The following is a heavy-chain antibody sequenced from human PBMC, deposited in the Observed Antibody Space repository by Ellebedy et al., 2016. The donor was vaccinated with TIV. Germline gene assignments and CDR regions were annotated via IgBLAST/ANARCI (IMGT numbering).Heavy chain of an antibody. CDR3: ATYLGDVWTSQFDP. V-gene: IGHV7-4-1*02. Sequence: AASVKVSCKASGYTFTDHAMSWLRQAPGQGLEWMGWINTNTGKPTYARGLTGRFVFSLDTSVTTAYLQISSLKAEDTGMYYCATYLGDVWTSQFDPWGQGTLVTVSS. CDR1: GYTFTDHA. CDR2: INTNTGKP. D-gene: IGHD1-1*01. J-gene: IGHJ5*02.